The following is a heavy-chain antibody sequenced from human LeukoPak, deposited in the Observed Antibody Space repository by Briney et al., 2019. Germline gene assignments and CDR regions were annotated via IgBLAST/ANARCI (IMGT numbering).Heavy chain of an antibody. CDR2: IYYSGST. CDR3: ARGTVPYYYYYGMDV. Sequence: SETLSLTCTVSGGSISSHYWGWIRQPPGKGLEWIGYIYYSGSTNYNPSLKSRVTISVDTSKNQFSLKLSSVTAADTAVYYCARGTVPYYYYYGMDVWGQGTTVTVSS. V-gene: IGHV4-59*11. J-gene: IGHJ6*02. CDR1: GGSISSHY. D-gene: IGHD4-17*01.